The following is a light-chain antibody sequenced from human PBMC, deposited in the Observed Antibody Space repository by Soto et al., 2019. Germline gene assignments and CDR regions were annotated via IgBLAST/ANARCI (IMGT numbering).Light chain of an antibody. CDR2: AAS. V-gene: IGKV1-9*01. Sequence: DIQLTQYPSFLSASVGDRVTITCRASQGISSYLAWYQQKPGKAPKLLIYAASTLKSGVPSRFSGSGSGTEFTLKISSLQPEDFATYYCQQRNSYPLSFGPGTKVDIK. J-gene: IGKJ3*01. CDR3: QQRNSYPLS. CDR1: QGISSY.